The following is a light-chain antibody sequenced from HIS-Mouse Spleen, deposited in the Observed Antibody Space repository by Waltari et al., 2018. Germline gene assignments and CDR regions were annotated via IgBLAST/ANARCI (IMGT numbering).Light chain of an antibody. CDR3: QQYDNLPFT. J-gene: IGKJ3*01. V-gene: IGKV1-33*01. CDR2: DAS. Sequence: DIQMTQSPSSLSASVGDRVTTTCQASQDISNYLNWYQQKPGKAPKLLIYDASNLETGVPSRFSGSGSGTDFTFTISSLQPEDIATYYCQQYDNLPFTFGPGTKVDIK. CDR1: QDISNY.